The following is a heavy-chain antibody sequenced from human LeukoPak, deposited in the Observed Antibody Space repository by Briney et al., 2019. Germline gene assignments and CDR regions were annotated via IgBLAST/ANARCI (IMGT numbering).Heavy chain of an antibody. V-gene: IGHV4-59*08. D-gene: IGHD3-22*01. CDR2: IYYSGST. CDR1: SGSISSYY. CDR3: AATHVYYGSSGYFDI. Sequence: SETLSLTCSVSSGSISSYYWSWIRQPPGKGLEWIGYIYYSGSTNYSPSLKSRVTISVDTSKNLFSLKLSSVTAADTAIYFCAATHVYYGSSGYFDIWGQGTLVTVSS. J-gene: IGHJ4*02.